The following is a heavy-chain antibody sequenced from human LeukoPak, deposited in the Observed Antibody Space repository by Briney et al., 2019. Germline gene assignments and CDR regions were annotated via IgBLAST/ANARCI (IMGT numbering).Heavy chain of an antibody. Sequence: SLRLSCAASGYTFDDYAMHWVRQAPGKGLEWVSGISWNNGSIGYADSVKGRFTISRDNAKNSLYLQMNSLRAEDTALYYCAKGQQLESIYYGMDVWGQGTTVTVSS. CDR3: AKGQQLESIYYGMDV. J-gene: IGHJ6*02. CDR2: ISWNNGSI. CDR1: GYTFDDYA. D-gene: IGHD6-13*01. V-gene: IGHV3-9*01.